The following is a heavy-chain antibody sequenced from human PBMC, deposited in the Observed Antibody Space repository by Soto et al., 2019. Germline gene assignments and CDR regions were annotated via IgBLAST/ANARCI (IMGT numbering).Heavy chain of an antibody. CDR3: ARDSTTGTWIYYYYYMDV. V-gene: IGHV3-7*01. CDR2: IKQDGSEK. D-gene: IGHD1-1*01. CDR1: GFTFSSYW. Sequence: GGSLRLSCAASGFTFSSYWMSWVRQAPGKGLEWVANIKQDGSEKYYVDSVKGRFTISRDNAKNSLYLQMNSLRAEDTAVYYCARDSTTGTWIYYYYYMDVWGKGTTVTVSS. J-gene: IGHJ6*03.